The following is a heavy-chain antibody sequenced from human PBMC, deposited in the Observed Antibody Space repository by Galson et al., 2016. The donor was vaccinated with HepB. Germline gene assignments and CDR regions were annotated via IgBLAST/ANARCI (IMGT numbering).Heavy chain of an antibody. J-gene: IGHJ4*02. CDR2: IYYSGST. Sequence: TLSLTCTVSGGSISSGDYYWSWTRQPPGKGLEWIGYIYYSGSTYYNPSLKSRVTISVDTSKNQFSLKLSSVTAADTAGYYCAGASYDILTGYPWAPDYWGQGTLVTVSS. CDR1: GGSISSGDYY. CDR3: AGASYDILTGYPWAPDY. D-gene: IGHD3-9*01. V-gene: IGHV4-30-4*01.